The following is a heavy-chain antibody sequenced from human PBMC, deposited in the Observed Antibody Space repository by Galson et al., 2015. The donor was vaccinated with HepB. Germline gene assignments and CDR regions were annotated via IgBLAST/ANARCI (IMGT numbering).Heavy chain of an antibody. CDR3: ARDHARYCSSTSCPLGGNWFDP. D-gene: IGHD2-2*01. CDR1: GYTFTSYG. J-gene: IGHJ5*02. V-gene: IGHV1-18*01. Sequence: SVKVSCKASGYTFTSYGISWVRQAPGQGLEWMGWISAYNGNTNYAQKLQGRVTMTTDTSTSTAYMELRSLRSDDTAVYYCARDHARYCSSTSCPLGGNWFDPWGQGTLVTVSS. CDR2: ISAYNGNT.